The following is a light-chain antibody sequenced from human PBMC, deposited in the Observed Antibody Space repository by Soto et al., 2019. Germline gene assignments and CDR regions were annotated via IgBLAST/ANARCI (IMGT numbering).Light chain of an antibody. CDR3: QAWDSGTVV. CDR1: TLGSKF. V-gene: IGLV3-1*01. CDR2: EDT. Sequence: SSELTQPPSVSVSPGQTANITCSGNTLGSKFVLWYQQKAGQSPMVVIYEDTKRPSGIPERFSGSNSGNTATLAISGTQAMDEADFYCQAWDSGTVVFGGGTKVTVL. J-gene: IGLJ2*01.